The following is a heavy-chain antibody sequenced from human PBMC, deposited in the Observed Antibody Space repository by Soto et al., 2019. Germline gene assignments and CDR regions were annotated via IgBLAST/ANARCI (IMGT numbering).Heavy chain of an antibody. V-gene: IGHV1-69*01. CDR1: GGTFSSYA. CDR2: IIPIFGTA. D-gene: IGHD2-2*01. CDR3: ARGRVVVVPAANYYYGMDV. Sequence: QVQLVQSGAEVKKPGSSVKVSCKASGGTFSSYAISWVRQAPGQGLEWMGGIIPIFGTANYAQKFQGRVTITADESTGTAYMELSSLRSEDTAVYYCARGRVVVVPAANYYYGMDVWGQGTTVTVSS. J-gene: IGHJ6*02.